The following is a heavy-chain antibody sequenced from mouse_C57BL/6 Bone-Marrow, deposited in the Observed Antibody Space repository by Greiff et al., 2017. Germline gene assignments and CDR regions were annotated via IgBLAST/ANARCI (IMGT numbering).Heavy chain of an antibody. CDR2: INPNHGGT. Sequence: EVQLQQSGPELVKPGASVKISCKASGYTFTDYYMNWVKQSHGKSLEWIGDINPNHGGTSYNQKVKGKATLTVDKSSSTAYMELRSLTSEDSAVYYCARAYYGSSWYFDYGGQGTILTVTS. D-gene: IGHD1-1*01. CDR3: ARAYYGSSWYFDY. J-gene: IGHJ2*01. CDR1: GYTFTDYY. V-gene: IGHV1-26*01.